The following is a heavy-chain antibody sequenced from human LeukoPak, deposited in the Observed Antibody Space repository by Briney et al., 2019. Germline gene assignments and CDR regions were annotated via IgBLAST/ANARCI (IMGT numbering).Heavy chain of an antibody. CDR2: IKQDGSEK. V-gene: IGHV3-7*01. Sequence: GGSLRLSCAASGFTFSSYWMSWVRQAPGKGLEWMANIKQDGSEKYYVDSVKGRFTIYRDNAKNSLYLQMNSLRAEDTALYYCAREDTAMDAPDYWGQGTLVTVSS. CDR1: GFTFSSYW. J-gene: IGHJ4*02. CDR3: AREDTAMDAPDY. D-gene: IGHD5-18*01.